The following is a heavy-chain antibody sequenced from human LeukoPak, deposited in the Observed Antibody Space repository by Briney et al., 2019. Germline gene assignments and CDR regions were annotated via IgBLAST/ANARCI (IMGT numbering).Heavy chain of an antibody. CDR1: GFTFSSHW. V-gene: IGHV3-74*01. J-gene: IGHJ4*02. CDR2: INNDGRIT. D-gene: IGHD6-19*01. Sequence: GGSLRLSCAASGFTFSSHWMHWVRQAPGKGLVWVSRINNDGRITSYADSVKGRFTISRDNAKNTLYLQMNSLRAEDTAIYYCARDTMAVAGDFDYWGQGTLVTVSS. CDR3: ARDTMAVAGDFDY.